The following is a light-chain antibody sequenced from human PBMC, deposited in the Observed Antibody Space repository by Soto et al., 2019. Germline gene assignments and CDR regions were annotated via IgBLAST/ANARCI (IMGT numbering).Light chain of an antibody. Sequence: DIQMIQSPSSVSASVGDTVTITCRASQVISSWLAWYQHKPGRAPKLLIYKASNLQPGVPSRFSGSGSEADYTFTLTIRNLQPEDFATYYCHQASSFPLTFGGGTKVEIK. CDR1: QVISSW. CDR3: HQASSFPLT. J-gene: IGKJ4*01. CDR2: KAS. V-gene: IGKV1-12*01.